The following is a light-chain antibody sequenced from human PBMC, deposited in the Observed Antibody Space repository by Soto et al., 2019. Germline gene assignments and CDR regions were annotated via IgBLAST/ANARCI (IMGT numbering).Light chain of an antibody. Sequence: EIVLTHFPGTLSLSPGERATLSCRASQSVSNNYLAWYQQKPGQAPRLVIFGASNRATGIPDRFSASGSGTEFTLTISRLEPEDVAVYYCQQYATSPLTFRHGTKVDSK. CDR2: GAS. CDR3: QQYATSPLT. J-gene: IGKJ1*01. V-gene: IGKV3-20*01. CDR1: QSVSNNY.